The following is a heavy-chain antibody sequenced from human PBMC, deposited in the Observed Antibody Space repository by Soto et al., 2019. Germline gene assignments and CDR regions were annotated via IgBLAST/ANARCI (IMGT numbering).Heavy chain of an antibody. CDR1: GRAIRSYH. Sequence: PSETLSLTFTSGGRAIRSYHWRWIRQHAGKGLEWIGYIYYSGSTNYNPSLKSRLTISVDTSTNQFSLKLSSVTAADTAVYYCARSDHYYYDSSGYWDYWGQGTLVTVS. J-gene: IGHJ4*02. V-gene: IGHV4-59*08. CDR3: ARSDHYYYDSSGYWDY. CDR2: IYYSGST. D-gene: IGHD3-22*01.